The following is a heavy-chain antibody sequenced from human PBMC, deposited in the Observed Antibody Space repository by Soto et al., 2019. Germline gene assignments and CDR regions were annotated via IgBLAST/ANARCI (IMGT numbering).Heavy chain of an antibody. D-gene: IGHD3-3*01. Sequence: PSETLSLTCTVSGGSISTGSYNWGWIRQPPGKGLEWIGSMYYSGSTYYNPSLKSRVTISVDTSKNQFSLRLSSVTAADTAVYYCARWHFRREWSRLEGRGTFDHWGQGTLVTVSS. V-gene: IGHV4-39*01. J-gene: IGHJ4*02. CDR3: ARWHFRREWSRLEGRGTFDH. CDR2: MYYSGST. CDR1: GGSISTGSYN.